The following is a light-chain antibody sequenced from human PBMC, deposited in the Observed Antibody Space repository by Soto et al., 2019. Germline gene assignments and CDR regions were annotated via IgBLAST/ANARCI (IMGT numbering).Light chain of an antibody. J-gene: IGKJ4*01. Sequence: EIVLTQSPGTLSLSPGERATLSCRASQSVSSSYLAWYQQKPGQAPRLLIYGASSRATGIPDRFSGSGSGTDFTLTSSRLEPEDFAVYSCQQYGSAPLTFGRGTKVEIK. CDR3: QQYGSAPLT. CDR1: QSVSSSY. CDR2: GAS. V-gene: IGKV3-20*01.